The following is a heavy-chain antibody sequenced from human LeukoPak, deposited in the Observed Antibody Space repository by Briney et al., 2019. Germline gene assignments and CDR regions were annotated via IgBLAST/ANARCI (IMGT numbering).Heavy chain of an antibody. CDR2: IYYSGGT. Sequence: SETLSLTCTVSGGSIRSYYWSWIRQPPGKGLEWIGYIYYSGGTNYNPSLKSRVTISEDTSKNQFSLKLSSVTAADTAVYYCARVRPVAGTDYWGQGTLVTVSS. J-gene: IGHJ4*02. CDR1: GGSIRSYY. CDR3: ARVRPVAGTDY. D-gene: IGHD6-19*01. V-gene: IGHV4-59*01.